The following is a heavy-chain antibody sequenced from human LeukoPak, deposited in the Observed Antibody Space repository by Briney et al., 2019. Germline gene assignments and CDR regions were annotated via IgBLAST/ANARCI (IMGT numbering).Heavy chain of an antibody. V-gene: IGHV1-46*01. CDR2: INPSGGST. CDR1: GYTFTSYY. Sequence: ASVKVSCKASGYTFTSYYMHWVRQAPGQGLEWMGIINPSGGSTSYAQKFQGRVTMTRDTSTSTVYMELSSLRSEDTAVYYCARDLIQSGWYGGPAGYWGQGTLATVSS. J-gene: IGHJ4*02. D-gene: IGHD6-19*01. CDR3: ARDLIQSGWYGGPAGY.